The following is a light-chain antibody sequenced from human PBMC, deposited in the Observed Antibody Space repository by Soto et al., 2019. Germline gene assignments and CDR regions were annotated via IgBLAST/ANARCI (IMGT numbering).Light chain of an antibody. CDR3: AAWDDSLNGYV. CDR1: SSNIGSNT. J-gene: IGLJ1*01. CDR2: SND. Sequence: QPVLTQPPSASGTPGQRVTISCSGSSSNIGSNTVNWYQQLPGTAPELLIYSNDQRPSGVPDRFSGSKSGTSASLAISGLQSEDEADYYCAAWDDSLNGYVFGTGTKLTVL. V-gene: IGLV1-44*01.